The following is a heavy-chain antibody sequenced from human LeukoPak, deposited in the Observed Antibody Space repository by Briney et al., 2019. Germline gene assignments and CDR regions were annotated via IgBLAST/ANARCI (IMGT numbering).Heavy chain of an antibody. CDR1: GFTFDDYA. D-gene: IGHD3-3*01. CDR3: AKGRNLLEWPFDY. CDR2: ISWNSGSI. Sequence: QAGGSLRLSCAASGFTFDDYAMHWVRQAPGKGLEWVSGISWNSGSIGYADTVKGRYTISRDNVKNSLYLQMNSLRAEDTALYYCAKGRNLLEWPFDYWGQGTLVTVSS. V-gene: IGHV3-9*01. J-gene: IGHJ4*02.